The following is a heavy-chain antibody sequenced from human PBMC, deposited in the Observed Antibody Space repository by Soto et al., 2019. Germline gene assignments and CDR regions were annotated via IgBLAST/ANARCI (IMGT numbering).Heavy chain of an antibody. CDR3: ARAGKVPAAPTVHYYYYGMDV. CDR2: INWNGGST. D-gene: IGHD2-2*01. CDR1: GFSSVDYG. V-gene: IGHV3-20*04. Sequence: RDACGAAGFSSVDYGMSLVRQATGKGLEWVSGINWNGGSTGYADSVKGRFTISRDNAKNSLYLQMNSLRAEDTALYYCARAGKVPAAPTVHYYYYGMDVWGQGTTVTVSS. J-gene: IGHJ6*02.